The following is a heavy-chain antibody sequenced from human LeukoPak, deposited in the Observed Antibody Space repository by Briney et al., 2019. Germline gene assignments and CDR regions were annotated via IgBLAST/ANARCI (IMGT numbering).Heavy chain of an antibody. J-gene: IGHJ4*02. CDR1: GFTFSSYS. V-gene: IGHV3-21*01. Sequence: GGSLRLSCAASGFTFSSYSMNWVRQAPGKGLEWVSSISGSSSYIYYADSVKGRFTISRDNAKNSLYLQMNSLRAEDTAVYYCARDGGQWLAFDYWGQGTLVTVSS. CDR3: ARDGGQWLAFDY. CDR2: ISGSSSYI. D-gene: IGHD6-19*01.